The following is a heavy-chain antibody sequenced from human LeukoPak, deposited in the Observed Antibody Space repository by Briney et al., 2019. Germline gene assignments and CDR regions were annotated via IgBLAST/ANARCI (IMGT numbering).Heavy chain of an antibody. J-gene: IGHJ3*02. D-gene: IGHD6-19*01. CDR2: IYHSGST. CDR3: ASPYSSGWYGAFDI. Sequence: SETLSLTCTVSGYSVRSGYYWGWIRQPPGKGLEWIGSIYHSGSTYYNPSLKSRVTISVDTSKNQFSLKLSSVTAADTAVYYCASPYSSGWYGAFDIWGQGTMVTVSS. CDR1: GYSVRSGYY. V-gene: IGHV4-38-2*02.